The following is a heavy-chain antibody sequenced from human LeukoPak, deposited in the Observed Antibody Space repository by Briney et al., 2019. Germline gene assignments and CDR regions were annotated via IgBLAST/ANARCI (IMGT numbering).Heavy chain of an antibody. CDR3: AKDLLAPYGSGSYYSPIFDY. D-gene: IGHD3-10*01. Sequence: GGSLRLSCAASGFTFDDYAMHWVRQAPGKGLEWVSGISWNSGSIGYADSVKGRFTISRDNAKNSLYLQMNSLRAEDTALYYCAKDLLAPYGSGSYYSPIFDYWGQGTLVTVSS. CDR1: GFTFDDYA. CDR2: ISWNSGSI. J-gene: IGHJ4*02. V-gene: IGHV3-9*01.